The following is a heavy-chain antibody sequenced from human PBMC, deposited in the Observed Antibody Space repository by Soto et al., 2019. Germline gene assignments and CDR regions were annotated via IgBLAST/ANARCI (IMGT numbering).Heavy chain of an antibody. Sequence: GGSLRLSCAASGFTFSNAWMSWVRQAPGKGLEWVGRIKSKTDGGTTDYAAPVKGRFTISRDDSKNTLYLQMNSLKTEDTAVYYCTTVLGCSGGSCYYYYYGMDVWGQGTTVTVSS. CDR2: IKSKTDGGTT. D-gene: IGHD2-15*01. J-gene: IGHJ6*02. CDR1: GFTFSNAW. V-gene: IGHV3-15*01. CDR3: TTVLGCSGGSCYYYYYGMDV.